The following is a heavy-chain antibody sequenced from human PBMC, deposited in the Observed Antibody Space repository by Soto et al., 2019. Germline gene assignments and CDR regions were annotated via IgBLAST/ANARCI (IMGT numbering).Heavy chain of an antibody. CDR2: ISYDGSNK. V-gene: IGHV3-30-3*01. CDR3: ARDKGRLRFLEWLTNYYYYGMDV. CDR1: GFTFSSYA. D-gene: IGHD3-3*01. Sequence: GGSLRLSCAASGFTFSSYAMHWVRQAPGKXLEWVAVISYDGSNKYYADSVKGRFTISRDNSKNTLYLQMNSLRAEDTAVYYCARDKGRLRFLEWLTNYYYYGMDVWGQGATVTVYS. J-gene: IGHJ6*02.